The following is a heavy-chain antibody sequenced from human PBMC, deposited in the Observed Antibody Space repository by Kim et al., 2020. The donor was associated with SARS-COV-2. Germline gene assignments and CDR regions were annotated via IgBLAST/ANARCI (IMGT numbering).Heavy chain of an antibody. Sequence: GGSLRLSCAASGFTFDDYAMHWVRQAPGKGLEWVSGISWNSGSIGYADSVKGRFTISRDNAKNSLYLQMNSLRAEDTALYYCAKTLSGSPYGDEPLLIDGMDVWGQGTTVTVSS. D-gene: IGHD4-17*01. CDR1: GFTFDDYA. V-gene: IGHV3-9*01. CDR3: AKTLSGSPYGDEPLLIDGMDV. J-gene: IGHJ6*02. CDR2: ISWNSGSI.